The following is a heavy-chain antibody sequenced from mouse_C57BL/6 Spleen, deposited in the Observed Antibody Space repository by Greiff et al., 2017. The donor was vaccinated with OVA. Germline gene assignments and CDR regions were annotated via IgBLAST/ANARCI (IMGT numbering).Heavy chain of an antibody. CDR1: GYTFTSYW. Sequence: QVQLQQPGTELVKPGASVKLSCKASGYTFTSYWMHWVKQRPGQGLEWIGNINPSNGGTNYNEKFKSKATLTVDKSSSTAYMQLSSPTSEDSAVYYCARWDSSGYPFAYWGQGTLVTVSA. CDR2: INPSNGGT. CDR3: ARWDSSGYPFAY. D-gene: IGHD3-2*02. J-gene: IGHJ3*01. V-gene: IGHV1-53*01.